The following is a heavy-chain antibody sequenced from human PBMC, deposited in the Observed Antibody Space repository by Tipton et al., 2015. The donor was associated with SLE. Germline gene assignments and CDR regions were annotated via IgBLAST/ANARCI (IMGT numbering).Heavy chain of an antibody. Sequence: LRLSCAASGFTFSSYAMSWIRQPPGKGLEWIGYIYHSGSTNYNPSLKSRVTISVDTSKNQFSLKLSSVTAADTAVYYCARVEVPGYYYGMDVWGQGTLVTVSS. CDR3: ARVEVPGYYYGMDV. D-gene: IGHD5-24*01. CDR1: GFTFSSYA. V-gene: IGHV4-30-2*01. J-gene: IGHJ6*02. CDR2: IYHSGST.